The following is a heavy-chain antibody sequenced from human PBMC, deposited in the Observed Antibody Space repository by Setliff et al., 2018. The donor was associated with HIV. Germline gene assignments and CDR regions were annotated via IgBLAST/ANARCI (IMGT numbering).Heavy chain of an antibody. V-gene: IGHV4-59*12. J-gene: IGHJ6*03. CDR2: ISHTGNI. CDR1: SGSISSHYY. Sequence: SETLSLTCTVSSGSISSHYYWTWIRQPPGKGLEWIGYISHTGNISYNPSLKSRVTISLDTSKKQFSPKLSSLTAADTAVYYCAREVILRVYGDYAQYHYYMDVWGKGTTVTVSS. D-gene: IGHD4-17*01. CDR3: AREVILRVYGDYAQYHYYMDV.